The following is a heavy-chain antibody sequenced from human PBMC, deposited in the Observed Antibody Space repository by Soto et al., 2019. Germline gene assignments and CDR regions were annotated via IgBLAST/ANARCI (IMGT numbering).Heavy chain of an antibody. V-gene: IGHV3-23*01. D-gene: IGHD1-26*01. Sequence: PGGSLRLSCAASGFTFSSYAMSWVRQAPGKGLEWVSAISGSGGSTYYADSVKGRFTISRDNSKNTLYLQMNSLRAEDTAVYYCAKDGIVGATIRRYYYYGMDVWGQGTTVTV. CDR1: GFTFSSYA. CDR2: ISGSGGST. CDR3: AKDGIVGATIRRYYYYGMDV. J-gene: IGHJ6*02.